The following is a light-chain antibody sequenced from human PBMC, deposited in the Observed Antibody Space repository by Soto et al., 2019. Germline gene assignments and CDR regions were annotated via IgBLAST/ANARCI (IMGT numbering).Light chain of an antibody. Sequence: DIQMTQSPSSLSASVGDRVTITCRTSQSINNYLNWYQQKPGQAPKLLIYGASSLQGGVPLRFSGSGSGTDFTITISRLQPEDFATYYCQESYSALWGTCGQGTKVEIK. J-gene: IGKJ1*01. V-gene: IGKV1-39*01. CDR1: QSINNY. CDR2: GAS. CDR3: QESYSALWGT.